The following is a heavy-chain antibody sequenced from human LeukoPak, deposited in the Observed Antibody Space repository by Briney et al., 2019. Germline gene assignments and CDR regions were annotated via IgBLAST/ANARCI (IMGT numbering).Heavy chain of an antibody. CDR1: DGSISSYY. J-gene: IGHJ4*02. Sequence: SETLSLTCTGSDGSISSYYWSWIRQPPGKGLEWIGYIYYSGNTNSNPSLKSRVTISVDTSKNQFSLKLSSVTAADTAVYYCAIFTDYYFDYWGQGTLVTVSS. CDR3: AIFTDYYFDY. CDR2: IYYSGNT. D-gene: IGHD2-21*02. V-gene: IGHV4-59*01.